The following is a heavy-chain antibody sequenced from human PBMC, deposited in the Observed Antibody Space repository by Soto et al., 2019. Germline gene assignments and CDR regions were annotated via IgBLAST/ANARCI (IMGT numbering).Heavy chain of an antibody. J-gene: IGHJ4*02. D-gene: IGHD2-15*01. CDR3: ARDRGRSCIGGTCPFDY. CDR1: GYSFTIYG. CDR2: ISTYDGNT. Sequence: ASVKVSCKASGYSFTIYGITWVRQAPVQGLEWMGWISTYDGNTNYAQNFQGRVSMARDTSTSTAYMALRSLRSDDTAVYYCARDRGRSCIGGTCPFDYWGQGTLVNVSS. V-gene: IGHV1-18*01.